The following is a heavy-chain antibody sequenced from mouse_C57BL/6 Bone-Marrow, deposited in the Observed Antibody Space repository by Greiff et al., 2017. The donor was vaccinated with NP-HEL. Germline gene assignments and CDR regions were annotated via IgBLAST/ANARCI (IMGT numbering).Heavy chain of an antibody. CDR3: AVYYGTPYYYAMDY. J-gene: IGHJ4*01. V-gene: IGHV1-39*01. Sequence: VQLKESGPELVKPGASVKISCKASGYSFTDYNMNWVKQSNGKSLEWIGVINPNYGTTSYNQKFKGKATLTVDQSSSTAYMQLNSLTSEDSAVYYCAVYYGTPYYYAMDYWGQGTSVTVSS. CDR1: GYSFTDYN. D-gene: IGHD1-1*01. CDR2: INPNYGTT.